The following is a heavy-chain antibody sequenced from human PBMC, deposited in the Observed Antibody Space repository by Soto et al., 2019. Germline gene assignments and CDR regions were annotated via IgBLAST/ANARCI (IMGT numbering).Heavy chain of an antibody. CDR1: GYTFTGYY. D-gene: IGHD3-10*01. CDR3: ARGINYYDSGDDAFDI. J-gene: IGHJ3*02. CDR2: MNPNSGNT. Sequence: ASVKVSCKASGYTFTGYYMHWVRQATGQGLEWMGWMNPNSGNTGYAQRFQGRVTMTRNTSISTAYMELSSLRSEDTAVYYCARGINYYDSGDDAFDIWGQGTMVTVSS. V-gene: IGHV1-8*02.